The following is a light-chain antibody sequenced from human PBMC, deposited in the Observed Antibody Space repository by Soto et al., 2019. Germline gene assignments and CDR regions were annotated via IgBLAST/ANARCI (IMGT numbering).Light chain of an antibody. CDR2: EVS. CDR3: SSYTSRSTLV. V-gene: IGLV2-14*01. CDR1: SSDIGGYNY. J-gene: IGLJ2*01. Sequence: QSALTQPASVSGSPGQSITISCTGTSSDIGGYNYVSWYQQHPGKAPKLLIYEVSNRPSGVSNRFSGSESGNTASLTIFGLQTEDAADYFCSSYTSRSTLVFGGGTKLTVL.